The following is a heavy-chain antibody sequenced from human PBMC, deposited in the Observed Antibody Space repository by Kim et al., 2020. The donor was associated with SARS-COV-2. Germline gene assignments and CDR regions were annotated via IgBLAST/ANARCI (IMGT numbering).Heavy chain of an antibody. J-gene: IGHJ3*02. V-gene: IGHV3-15*01. Sequence: GGSLRLSCAASGFTFSNAWMSWVRQAPGKGLEWVGRIKSKTDGGTTDYAAPVKGRFTISRDDSKNTLYLQMNSLKTEDTAVYYCTTFKYYYDSSGYPNDAFDIWGQGTMVTVSS. D-gene: IGHD3-22*01. CDR1: GFTFSNAW. CDR2: IKSKTDGGTT. CDR3: TTFKYYYDSSGYPNDAFDI.